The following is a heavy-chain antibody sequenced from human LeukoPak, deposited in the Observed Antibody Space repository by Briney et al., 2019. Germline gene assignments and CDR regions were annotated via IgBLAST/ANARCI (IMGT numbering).Heavy chain of an antibody. Sequence: PGGSLRLSCVASGFAFSGSWMTWVRQAPGKGLEWVANMNPDGSGKYYVDSVKGRFTVSRDNAKNSVFLQMNSLRAEDTAVYYCGREPAWGAIDLWGQGTLVTVSS. CDR2: MNPDGSGK. V-gene: IGHV3-7*01. CDR1: GFAFSGSW. D-gene: IGHD7-27*01. CDR3: GREPAWGAIDL. J-gene: IGHJ4*02.